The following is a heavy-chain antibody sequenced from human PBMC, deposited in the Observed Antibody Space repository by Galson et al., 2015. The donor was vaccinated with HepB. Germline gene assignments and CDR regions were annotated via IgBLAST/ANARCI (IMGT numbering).Heavy chain of an antibody. CDR1: GFTFSTYA. V-gene: IGHV3-23*01. CDR3: AKGRSSNSCYDY. D-gene: IGHD2-2*01. Sequence: SLRLSCAASGFTFSTYAMSWVRQAPGKGLEWVSFISASGDDLQYVDSVKGRFTISRDDSKNTVFLQMNSLRAEDTAVYYCAKGRSSNSCYDYWGQGILVTVSS. J-gene: IGHJ4*02. CDR2: ISASGDDL.